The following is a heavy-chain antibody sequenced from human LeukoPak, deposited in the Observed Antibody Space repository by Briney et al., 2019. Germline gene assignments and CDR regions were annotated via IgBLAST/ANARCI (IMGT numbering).Heavy chain of an antibody. CDR2: ISSSSSYI. D-gene: IGHD2-21*01. CDR3: ARDPLFTEYYFDY. CDR1: GFTFSSYS. J-gene: IGHJ4*02. Sequence: TGGSLRLSCAASGFTFSSYSMNWVRQAPGKGLEWVSSISSSSSYIYYADSVKGRFTISRDNAKNSLYLQMNSLRAEDTAVYYCARDPLFTEYYFDYWGQGTLVTVSS. V-gene: IGHV3-21*01.